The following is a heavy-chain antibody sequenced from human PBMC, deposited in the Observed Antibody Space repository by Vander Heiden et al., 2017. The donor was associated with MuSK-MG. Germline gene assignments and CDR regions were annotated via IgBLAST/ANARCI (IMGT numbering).Heavy chain of an antibody. CDR1: GGTFSSYA. D-gene: IGHD6-6*01. V-gene: IGHV1-69*01. Sequence: QVQLVQSGAEVKKPGSSVKVSCKASGGTFSSYAISWVRQAPGQGREWMGGIIPIFGTANYAQKVQGRVTITADESTSTAYMELRRMRSEDTAVYYCAREGGASSSNFDYWGQGTLVTVSS. CDR2: IIPIFGTA. CDR3: AREGGASSSNFDY. J-gene: IGHJ4*02.